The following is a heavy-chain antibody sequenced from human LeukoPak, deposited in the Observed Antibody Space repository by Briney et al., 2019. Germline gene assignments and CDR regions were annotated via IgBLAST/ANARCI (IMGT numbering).Heavy chain of an antibody. Sequence: PSETLSLTCTVSGGSISSYYWSWIRQPPGKGLEWTGYIYTSGSTNYNPSPKSRVTISVDTSKNQFSLKLSSVTAADTAVYYCARPWGDWGQGTLVTVSS. CDR2: IYTSGST. V-gene: IGHV4-4*09. D-gene: IGHD3-16*01. CDR1: GGSISSYY. J-gene: IGHJ4*02. CDR3: ARPWGD.